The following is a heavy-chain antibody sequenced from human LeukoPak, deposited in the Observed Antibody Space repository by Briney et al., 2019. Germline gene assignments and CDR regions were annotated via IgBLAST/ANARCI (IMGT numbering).Heavy chain of an antibody. CDR2: IYHSGST. CDR3: ARHGGESGSSWYGWFDP. J-gene: IGHJ5*02. D-gene: IGHD6-13*01. Sequence: SETLSLPCTVSGYSISSGYYWGWIRQPPGKGLEWIGSIYHSGSTYYNPSLKSRVTISVDTSKNQFSLKLSSVTAADTAVYYCARHGGESGSSWYGWFDPWGQGTLVTVSS. CDR1: GYSISSGYY. V-gene: IGHV4-38-2*02.